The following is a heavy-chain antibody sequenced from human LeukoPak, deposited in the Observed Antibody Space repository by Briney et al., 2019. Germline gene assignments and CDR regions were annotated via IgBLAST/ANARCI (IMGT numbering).Heavy chain of an antibody. J-gene: IGHJ5*02. CDR2: ISSSSTYI. Sequence: GGSLRLSCTAPGFTFHAYTMHWVRQAPGKGLEWVSSISSSSTYIYYADSAKGRFTISRDNSKNTLYLQMNSLRAEDTAVYYCAKSRGDVWFDPWGQGTLVTVSS. D-gene: IGHD3-3*01. CDR3: AKSRGDVWFDP. CDR1: GFTFHAYT. V-gene: IGHV3-21*04.